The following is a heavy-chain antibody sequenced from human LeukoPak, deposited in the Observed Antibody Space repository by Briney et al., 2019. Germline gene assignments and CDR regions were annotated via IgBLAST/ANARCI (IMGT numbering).Heavy chain of an antibody. CDR3: AKAPVTSCRGAFCYPFDY. CDR1: GFTFNNYA. D-gene: IGHD2-15*01. V-gene: IGHV3-23*01. J-gene: IGHJ4*02. Sequence: PGGSLRLSCAASGFTFNNYAMSWVRQAPGKGLGWVSTVSGSGAIAYYTDSDKGRFTISRDNSKNTLYLQMSSLTAKDTAVYYCAKAPVTSCRGAFCYPFDYWGQGTLVTVSS. CDR2: VSGSGAIA.